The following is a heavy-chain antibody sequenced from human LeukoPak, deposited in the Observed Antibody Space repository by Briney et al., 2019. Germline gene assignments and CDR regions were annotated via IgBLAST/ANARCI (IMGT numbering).Heavy chain of an antibody. J-gene: IGHJ1*01. V-gene: IGHV1-69*01. Sequence: GSSVKVSCKASGGSFSNQAITWVRQAPGQGLEWMGEIIPMFGAADYAQRFQGRVTITADESTRTGYLEVNSLSPEDTAVYFCARGSEDVPPIAGWFPNWGQGTLVTVSS. CDR1: GGSFSNQA. CDR2: IIPMFGAA. D-gene: IGHD1-14*01. CDR3: ARGSEDVPPIAGWFPN.